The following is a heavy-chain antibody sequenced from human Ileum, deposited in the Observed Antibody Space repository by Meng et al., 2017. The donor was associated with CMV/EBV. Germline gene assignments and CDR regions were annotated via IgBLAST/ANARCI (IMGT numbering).Heavy chain of an antibody. CDR1: GFTFSCFA. J-gene: IGHJ6*02. V-gene: IGHV3-73*01. CDR2: IRRKGDSYAT. CDR3: TRPVGDYCFGSSCYYQMDV. Sequence: GESLKIPCAASGFTFSCFAMHWVRQASGKGLEWVGRIRRKGDSYATAYAASVKGRFTISRDDSKNTAYLQMNSLKTEDTAVYYCTRPVGDYCFGSSCYYQMDVWGQGTTVTVSS. D-gene: IGHD2-2*01.